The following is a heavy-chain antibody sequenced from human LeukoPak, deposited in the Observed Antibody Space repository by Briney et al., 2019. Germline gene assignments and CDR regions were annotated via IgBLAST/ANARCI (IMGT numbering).Heavy chain of an antibody. V-gene: IGHV4-39*07. CDR1: GGSISSSSYY. Sequence: PSETLSLTCTVSGGSISSSSYYWGWIRQPPGKGLEWIGSIYYSGSSYYNPSLESRVTISVDTSKNQFSLKLSSVTAADTAVYYCARDHGSGWASDAFDIWGQGTMVTVSS. CDR2: IYYSGSS. J-gene: IGHJ3*02. CDR3: ARDHGSGWASDAFDI. D-gene: IGHD6-19*01.